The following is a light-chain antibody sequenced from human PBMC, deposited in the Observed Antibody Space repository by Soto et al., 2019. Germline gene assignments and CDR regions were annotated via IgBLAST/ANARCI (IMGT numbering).Light chain of an antibody. CDR3: QQYRNSPPLT. CDR2: GAS. CDR1: QSVSSH. J-gene: IGKJ4*01. V-gene: IGKV3-20*01. Sequence: EIVLTQSPGTLSLSPGERATLSCRASQSVSSHLAWYQQRPGQAPRLLIYGASSRATGIPDRFSGSGSGTDFTLTISRLEPEDFALYYCQQYRNSPPLTFGGGTKVELK.